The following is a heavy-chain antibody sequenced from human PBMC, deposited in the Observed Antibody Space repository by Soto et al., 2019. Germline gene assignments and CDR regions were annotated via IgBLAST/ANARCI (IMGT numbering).Heavy chain of an antibody. J-gene: IGHJ4*02. CDR2: IKQDGSEK. D-gene: IGHD3-3*01. V-gene: IGHV3-7*01. Sequence: EAQLVESGGGLVQPGGSLRLSCAASGFTFTNYWMSWVRQAPGKGLEWVANIKQDGSEKYYADSAKGRFIISRDNAKTPRNRKLNALGARARVSYSWPGDWVVFWSGYPEGGFDYWGQGTPVTVSS. CDR1: GFTFTNYW. CDR3: PGDWVVFWSGYPEGGFDY.